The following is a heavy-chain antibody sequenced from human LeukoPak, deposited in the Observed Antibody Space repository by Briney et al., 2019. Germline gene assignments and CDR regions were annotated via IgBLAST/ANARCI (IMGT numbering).Heavy chain of an antibody. CDR2: ISSSSSTL. V-gene: IGHV3-48*03. Sequence: GSLRLSCAASGFTFSSSEMNWVRQAPGKGLEWISYISSSSSTLYYADSVKGRFTISRDNAKNSLYLQMNSLRVEDTAVYYCARDRIFGYWGQGTLVTVSS. CDR1: GFTFSSSE. CDR3: ARDRIFGY. J-gene: IGHJ4*02.